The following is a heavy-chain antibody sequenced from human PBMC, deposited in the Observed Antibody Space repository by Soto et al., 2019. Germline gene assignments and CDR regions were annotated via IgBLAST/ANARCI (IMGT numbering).Heavy chain of an antibody. CDR2: IDPSGGAP. D-gene: IGHD3-22*01. CDR3: AMVPYDTIADYAF. J-gene: IGHJ4*02. V-gene: IGHV1-46*01. CDR1: GYTFTTYY. Sequence: QVQLVQSGAEVKRPGASVRISCKASGYTFTTYYIHWVRQAPGQGLEWMGIIDPSGGAPTYAQNFQGRITMTRDTSAKLFSFTRSSLRSDDRAVYYCAMVPYDTIADYAFWGQGTVVTVSS.